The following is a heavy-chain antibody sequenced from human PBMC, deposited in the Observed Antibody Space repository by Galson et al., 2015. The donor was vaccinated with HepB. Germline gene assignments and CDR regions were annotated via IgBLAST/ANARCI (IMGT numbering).Heavy chain of an antibody. Sequence: ETLSLTCTVSGGSISSSSYYWGWIRQPPGKGLEWIGSIYYSGSTYYNPSLKSRVTISVDTSKNQFSLKLSSVTAADTAVYYCARHRATIFGVVDYGMDVWGQGTTVTVSS. J-gene: IGHJ6*02. CDR3: ARHRATIFGVVDYGMDV. CDR2: IYYSGST. CDR1: GGSISSSSYY. V-gene: IGHV4-39*01. D-gene: IGHD3-3*01.